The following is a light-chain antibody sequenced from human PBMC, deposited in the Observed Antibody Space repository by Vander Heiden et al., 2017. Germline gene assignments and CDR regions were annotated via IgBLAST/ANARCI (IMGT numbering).Light chain of an antibody. CDR1: SSSIGSSP. Sequence: QSVLTQPPSASGTPGQRVTISCSGSSSSIGSSPVAWYQQLPGTAPKLLIYGNNQWPSGVPDRFSGSKSGTSASLAISGLQSEDEADYICAAWDDSLGDYVFGTGTKVTVL. V-gene: IGLV1-44*01. CDR3: AAWDDSLGDYV. CDR2: GNN. J-gene: IGLJ1*01.